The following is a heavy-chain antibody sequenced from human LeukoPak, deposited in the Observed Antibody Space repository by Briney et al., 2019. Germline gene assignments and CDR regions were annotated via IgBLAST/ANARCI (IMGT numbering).Heavy chain of an antibody. CDR1: GFAFSDYY. CDR2: IGRGGSTI. J-gene: IGHJ4*02. Sequence: GGSLTLSCAASGFAFSDYYMSWIRQTPGKGLEWISYIGRGGSTISYADSVKGRFTISRDNTNNSLHLHMSSLTVEDTAVYYCARGDFGDFDDKSHDFWGQGTLVTVSS. D-gene: IGHD4-17*01. CDR3: ARGDFGDFDDKSHDF. V-gene: IGHV3-11*01.